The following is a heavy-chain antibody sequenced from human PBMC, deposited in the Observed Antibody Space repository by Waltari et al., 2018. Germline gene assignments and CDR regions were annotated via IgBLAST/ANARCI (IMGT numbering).Heavy chain of an antibody. Sequence: QVQLQESGPGLVKPSETLSLTCTVSGGSISSYYWSWIRQPPGKGLEWIGYIYYSGSTNYNPSLKSRVTISVETSKNQCSLKLSSVTAADTAVYYCARSTPDYDFWSGYPSQVYFDLWGRGTLVIVSS. D-gene: IGHD3-3*01. CDR2: IYYSGST. CDR3: ARSTPDYDFWSGYPSQVYFDL. J-gene: IGHJ2*01. V-gene: IGHV4-59*01. CDR1: GGSISSYY.